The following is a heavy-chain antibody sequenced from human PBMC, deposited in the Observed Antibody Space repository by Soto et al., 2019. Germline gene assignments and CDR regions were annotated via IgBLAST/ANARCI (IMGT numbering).Heavy chain of an antibody. V-gene: IGHV1-2*02. CDR2: INPNSGGT. CDR3: AREGWYDAFDI. Sequence: ASVKASCKASRYTFTSCYIHWGRQAPGQGLEWMGWINPNSGGTNYAQKFQGRVTMTRDTSISTAYMELSRLRSDDTAVYYCAREGWYDAFDIWGQGTMVTVSS. CDR1: RYTFTSCY. J-gene: IGHJ3*02. D-gene: IGHD6-19*01.